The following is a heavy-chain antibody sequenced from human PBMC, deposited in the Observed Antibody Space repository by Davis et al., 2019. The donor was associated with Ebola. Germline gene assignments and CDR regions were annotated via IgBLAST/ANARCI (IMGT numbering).Heavy chain of an antibody. D-gene: IGHD2-15*01. J-gene: IGHJ4*02. CDR1: GFTFSDYY. Sequence: GGSLRLSCVVSGFTFSDYYMSWIRQAPGKGLEWVSFINSGSSHINYADSVKGRFTISRDNSQNPLELEMNSLRAEDTAVYYCARLQHMHAVTPPGYWGQGILVTVSS. CDR2: INSGSSHI. CDR3: ARLQHMHAVTPPGY. V-gene: IGHV3-11*06.